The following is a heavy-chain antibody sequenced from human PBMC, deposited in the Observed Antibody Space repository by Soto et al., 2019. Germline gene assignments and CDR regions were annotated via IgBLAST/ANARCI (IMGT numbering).Heavy chain of an antibody. V-gene: IGHV4-34*01. J-gene: IGHJ6*02. D-gene: IGHD2-2*01. CDR3: ARSGLVVPDATQNYYYYYYGMDV. Sequence: SETLSLTCAVYGGSFSGYYWSWIRQPPGKGLEWIGEINHSGSTNYNPSLKSRVTISVDTAKNQVSLKLSSVTASDTDVYYCARSGLVVPDATQNYYYYYYGMDVWGQGTTVT. CDR2: INHSGST. CDR1: GGSFSGYY.